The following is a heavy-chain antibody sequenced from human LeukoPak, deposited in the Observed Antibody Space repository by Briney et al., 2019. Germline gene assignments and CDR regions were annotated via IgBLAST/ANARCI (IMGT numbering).Heavy chain of an antibody. Sequence: GGSLRLSCVAAGFTFSDRYMSWIRQAPGKGMEWVAYISPSADNIHYADSVKGRFTISRDNARNSLFLQMNGLKAEDTAVYYCVTESGWLFDYWGQGTLVTVSS. CDR2: ISPSADNI. D-gene: IGHD5-12*01. J-gene: IGHJ4*02. CDR1: GFTFSDRY. V-gene: IGHV3-11*04. CDR3: VTESGWLFDY.